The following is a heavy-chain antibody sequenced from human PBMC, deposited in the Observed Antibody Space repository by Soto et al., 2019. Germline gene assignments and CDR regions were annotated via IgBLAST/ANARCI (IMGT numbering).Heavy chain of an antibody. J-gene: IGHJ5*02. Sequence: PSEPLSVTCSVHYGSFSGYYWSCIRQHQLKGLEWIGEINHSGSTNYNPSLKSRVTISVDTSKNQFSLKLSSVTAADTAVYYCAREVRGVIGGVNWFDPWGQGTLVTVSA. V-gene: IGHV4-34*01. D-gene: IGHD3-10*01. CDR2: INHSGST. CDR3: AREVRGVIGGVNWFDP. CDR1: YGSFSGYY.